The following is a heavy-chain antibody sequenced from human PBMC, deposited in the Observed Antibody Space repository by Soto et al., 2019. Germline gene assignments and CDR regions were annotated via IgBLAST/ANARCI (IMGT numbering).Heavy chain of an antibody. J-gene: IGHJ5*02. CDR3: ARDPILCSGGSCYSSRFDP. D-gene: IGHD2-15*01. CDR1: GGSISSGDYY. Sequence: SETLSLTCTVSGGSISSGDYYWSWIRQPPGKGLEWIGYIYYSGSTYYNPSLKSRVTISVDTSKNQFSLKLSSVTAADTAVYYCARDPILCSGGSCYSSRFDPWGKGTLVTVS. CDR2: IYYSGST. V-gene: IGHV4-30-4*01.